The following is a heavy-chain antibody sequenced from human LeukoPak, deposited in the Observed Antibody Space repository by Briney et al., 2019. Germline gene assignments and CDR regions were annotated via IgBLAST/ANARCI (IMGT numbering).Heavy chain of an antibody. CDR3: ARLPMAMGVFDY. V-gene: IGHV4-4*07. CDR2: IYTSGGT. J-gene: IGHJ4*02. Sequence: TSETLSLTCTVSGSSISNYYWTWIRQPAGKGLEWIGRIYTSGGTNYNPSLKTRVTMSVDTSKNQFSLKLSSVTAADTAVYYCARLPMAMGVFDYWGQGTLVTVSS. CDR1: GSSISNYY. D-gene: IGHD3-10*01.